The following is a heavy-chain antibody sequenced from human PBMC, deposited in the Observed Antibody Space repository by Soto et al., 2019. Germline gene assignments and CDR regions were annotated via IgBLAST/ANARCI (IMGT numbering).Heavy chain of an antibody. CDR3: ARHPTYYYDSSGPSFFDY. CDR2: IYYSGST. D-gene: IGHD3-22*01. Sequence: SETLSLTYTVSGGSISSYYWSWIRQPPGKGLEWIGYIYYSGSTNYNPSLKSRVTISVDTSRNQFSLKLSSVTAADTAVYYCARHPTYYYDSSGPSFFDYWGQGTLVTVSS. J-gene: IGHJ4*02. V-gene: IGHV4-59*08. CDR1: GGSISSYY.